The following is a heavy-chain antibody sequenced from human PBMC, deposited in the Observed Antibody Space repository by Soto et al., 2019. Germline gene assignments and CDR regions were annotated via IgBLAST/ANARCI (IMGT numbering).Heavy chain of an antibody. CDR3: ARSMTTVTTWYYYYYMDV. J-gene: IGHJ6*03. D-gene: IGHD4-17*01. V-gene: IGHV5-51*01. CDR1: GYSFTSYW. CDR2: IYPGDSDT. Sequence: GESLKISCKGSGYSFTSYWIGWVRQMPGKGLEWMGIIYPGDSDTRYSPSFQGQVTISADKSISTAYLQWSSLKASDTAMYYCARSMTTVTTWYYYYYMDVWGKGTTVTVSS.